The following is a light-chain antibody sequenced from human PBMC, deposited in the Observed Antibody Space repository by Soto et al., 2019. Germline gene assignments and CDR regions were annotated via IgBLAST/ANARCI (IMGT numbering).Light chain of an antibody. V-gene: IGKV3-15*01. CDR2: GAS. J-gene: IGKJ5*01. CDR1: QSVSSN. Sequence: EIVLAQSPATLSLSPGERATLSCRASQSVSSNLAWYQQKPGQAPRLLIYGASTRATGIPARFSGSGSGTDFTLTISSLQPDDFATYYCQQYNSDSRTFCQGTRLDIK. CDR3: QQYNSDSRT.